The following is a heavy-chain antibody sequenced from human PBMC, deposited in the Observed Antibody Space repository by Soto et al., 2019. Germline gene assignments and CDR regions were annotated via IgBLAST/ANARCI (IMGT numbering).Heavy chain of an antibody. V-gene: IGHV4-39*01. J-gene: IGHJ4*02. CDR3: VRPEQWIIGAY. CDR2: IIYSGDI. CDR1: GASISSYNY. D-gene: IGHD6-19*01. Sequence: QLQLQLSGPGLVKPSETLSLTCNVSGASISSYNYWGWFRQPPGKGLEWIGRIIYSGDIMYNPSLQRRLTLFVATSKNQFSLKLSAVTAADTAVYYCVRPEQWIIGAYWGQGSLVTVSS.